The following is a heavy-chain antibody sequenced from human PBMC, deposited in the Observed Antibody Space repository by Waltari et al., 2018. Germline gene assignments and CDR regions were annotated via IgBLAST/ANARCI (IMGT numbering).Heavy chain of an antibody. Sequence: QVQLQQCGAGLLKPSETLSLTCAVYGGSFSGYYLSWIRQPPGKGLEWIGEISHSGSTNYSPSLKSRVTISLDTSKNQFSLKLSSVTAADTAVYYCARSYGSGSFSWFDPWGQGTLVSVSS. CDR3: ARSYGSGSFSWFDP. D-gene: IGHD3-10*01. CDR2: ISHSGST. J-gene: IGHJ5*02. CDR1: GGSFSGYY. V-gene: IGHV4-34*01.